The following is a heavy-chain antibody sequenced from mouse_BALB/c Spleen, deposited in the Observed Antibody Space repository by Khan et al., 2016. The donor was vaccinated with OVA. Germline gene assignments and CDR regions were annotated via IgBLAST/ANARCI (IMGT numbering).Heavy chain of an antibody. V-gene: IGHV5-17*02. D-gene: IGHD1-1*01. CDR2: ISGDSNTI. CDR3: ATSYFYGYYFDY. CDR1: GFTFSSYG. J-gene: IGHJ2*01. Sequence: VELVESGGDLVQPGGSRKLSCAASGFTFSSYGMHWVRQAPEKGLEWVAYISGDSNTIYYVDTVKGRFTISRDNPRNTLFLQMTSLMSEDTAMYYCATSYFYGYYFDYWGPGTTLTVSS.